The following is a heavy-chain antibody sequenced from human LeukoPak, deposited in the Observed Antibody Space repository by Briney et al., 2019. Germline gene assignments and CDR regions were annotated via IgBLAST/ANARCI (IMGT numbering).Heavy chain of an antibody. CDR3: ASPSSGYYWYFDL. CDR2: IYYSGST. D-gene: IGHD3-22*01. V-gene: IGHV4-61*08. J-gene: IGHJ2*01. Sequence: SETLSLTCTVSGGSISSGGYYWSWIRQHPGKGLEWIGSIYYSGSTNYNPSLKSRVTISVDTSKNQFSLKLSSVTAADTAVYYCASPSSGYYWYFDLWGRGTLVTVSS. CDR1: GGSISSGGYY.